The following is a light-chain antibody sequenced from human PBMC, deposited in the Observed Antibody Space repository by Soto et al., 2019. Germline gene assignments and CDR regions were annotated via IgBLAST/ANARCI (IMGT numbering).Light chain of an antibody. CDR3: YSYTTSGTYV. Sequence: QSVLTQPASVSGSPGQSITISCTGTSSDVGNYNYVSWYQQHPGKAPKLMIYEVSNRPSGVSNRFSGSKSGNTASLTISGLQAEDETDYSCYSYTTSGTYVFGTGPKVT. CDR2: EVS. J-gene: IGLJ1*01. CDR1: SSDVGNYNY. V-gene: IGLV2-14*01.